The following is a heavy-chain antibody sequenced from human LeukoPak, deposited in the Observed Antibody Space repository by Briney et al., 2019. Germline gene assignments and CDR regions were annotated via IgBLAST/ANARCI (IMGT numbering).Heavy chain of an antibody. J-gene: IGHJ4*02. CDR1: GFTFSDYY. V-gene: IGHV3-11*06. CDR2: ISSSSSYT. D-gene: IGHD1-26*01. CDR3: ARALYSGTYYFDY. Sequence: GGSLRLSCAASGFTFSDYYMSWIRQAPGKGLEWVSYISSSSSYTIYADSVKGRFTISRDNARNSLYLQMNNLRAEDMAVYYCARALYSGTYYFDYWGQGTLVTVSS.